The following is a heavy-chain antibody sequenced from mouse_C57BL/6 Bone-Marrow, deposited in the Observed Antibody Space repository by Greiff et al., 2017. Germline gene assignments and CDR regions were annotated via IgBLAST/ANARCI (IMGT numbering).Heavy chain of an antibody. CDR2: IDPSDSYT. D-gene: IGHD2-4*01. V-gene: IGHV1-59*01. Sequence: QVQLKQPGAELVRPGTSVKLSCKASGYTFTSYWMHWVKQRPGQGLEWIGVIDPSDSYTNYNQKFKGKATLTVDTSSSTAYMQLSSLTSEDSAVXYCATDYDDWYFDVWGTGTTVTVSS. CDR1: GYTFTSYW. CDR3: ATDYDDWYFDV. J-gene: IGHJ1*03.